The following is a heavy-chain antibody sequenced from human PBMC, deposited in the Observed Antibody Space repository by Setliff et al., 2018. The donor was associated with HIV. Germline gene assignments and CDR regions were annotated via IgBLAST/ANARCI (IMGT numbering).Heavy chain of an antibody. D-gene: IGHD1-26*01. J-gene: IGHJ6*03. CDR1: GGSIRSSSSY. CDR2: IYYSGST. V-gene: IGHV4-39*01. CDR3: ARGARLLAAYSDRWDYFYMAV. Sequence: ETLSLTCTVSGGSIRSSSSYWGWIRQPPGKGLEWIGIIYYSGSTYYKPSLKSRVTISVDTSKNQFSLKVNSMTAADTAVYYCARGARLLAAYSDRWDYFYMAVWGKGTTVTVSS.